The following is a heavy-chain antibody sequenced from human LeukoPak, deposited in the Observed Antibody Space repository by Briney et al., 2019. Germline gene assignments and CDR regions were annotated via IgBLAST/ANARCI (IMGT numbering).Heavy chain of an antibody. D-gene: IGHD1-14*01. CDR3: ASHGIFDY. Sequence: SETLSLTCAVYGGSFSGYHWGWIRQPPGKGLEWIGSISYSGSTYYNPSLKSRVTISVDTSKNQFSLKLSSVTAADTAVYYCASHGIFDYWAQGTLVTVSS. V-gene: IGHV4-39*01. CDR1: GGSFSGYH. CDR2: ISYSGST. J-gene: IGHJ4*02.